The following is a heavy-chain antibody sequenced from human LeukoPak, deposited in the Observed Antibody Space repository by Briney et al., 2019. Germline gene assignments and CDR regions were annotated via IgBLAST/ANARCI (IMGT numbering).Heavy chain of an antibody. V-gene: IGHV1-69*02. CDR2: IIPILGIA. J-gene: IGHJ1*01. Sequence: GASVKVSCKASGGTFSSYTISWVRQAPGQGLEWMGRIIPILGIANYAQKFQGRVTITADKSTSTAYMELSSLRSEDTAVYYCARGPYYDSSGYYPFQHWGQGTLVTVSS. D-gene: IGHD3-22*01. CDR3: ARGPYYDSSGYYPFQH. CDR1: GGTFSSYT.